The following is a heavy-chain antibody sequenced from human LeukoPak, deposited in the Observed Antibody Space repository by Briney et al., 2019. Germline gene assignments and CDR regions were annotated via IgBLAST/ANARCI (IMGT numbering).Heavy chain of an antibody. Sequence: ASVKVSCKASGYTFTGYYMHWVRQAPGQGLEWMGWINPNSGGTNYAQKFQGRVTMTRDTPISTAHMELSRLRSDDTAVYYCARDRTRTGYSSGWYHDYWGQGTLVTVSS. D-gene: IGHD6-19*01. CDR1: GYTFTGYY. J-gene: IGHJ4*02. CDR3: ARDRTRTGYSSGWYHDY. V-gene: IGHV1-2*02. CDR2: INPNSGGT.